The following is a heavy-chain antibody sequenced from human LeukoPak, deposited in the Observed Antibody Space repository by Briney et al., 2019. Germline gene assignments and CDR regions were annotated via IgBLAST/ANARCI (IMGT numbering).Heavy chain of an antibody. Sequence: SETLSLTCTVSGGSISSYYWTWIRPPPGKGLEWIGYIYYSGSTNYNPSLKSRVTISVDTSKNQFSLKLTSVTAADTAVYYCARGVNSGYFDHCGQGTLVTVSS. V-gene: IGHV4-59*01. CDR3: ARGVNSGYFDH. CDR2: IYYSGST. D-gene: IGHD1-26*01. CDR1: GGSISSYY. J-gene: IGHJ4*02.